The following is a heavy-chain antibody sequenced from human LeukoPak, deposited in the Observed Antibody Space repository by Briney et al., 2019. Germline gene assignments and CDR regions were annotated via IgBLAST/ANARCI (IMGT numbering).Heavy chain of an antibody. CDR1: GFTFGSYV. V-gene: IGHV3-23*01. Sequence: GGSLRLSCAASGFTFGSYVMSWVRQAPGKGLEWVSSISNSGGSTYYADSVKGRFTISRDNSKNTLCLQMNSLRVEDTAVYYCARNGEELDYWGLGTLVTVSS. CDR2: ISNSGGST. CDR3: ARNGEELDY. J-gene: IGHJ4*02. D-gene: IGHD4-17*01.